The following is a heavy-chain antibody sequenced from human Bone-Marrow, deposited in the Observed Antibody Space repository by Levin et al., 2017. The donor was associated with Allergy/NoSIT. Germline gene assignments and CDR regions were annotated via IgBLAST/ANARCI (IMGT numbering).Heavy chain of an antibody. CDR2: ISATGAGT. CDR3: ARGRYGD. Sequence: GGSLRLSCAASGPTFNNYAMTWVRLPPGKGLEWVSFISATGAGTYYADSVKGRFTVSRDDSKNTLYLQMDSLRVEDTAIYYCARGRYGDWGQGTLVTVSS. V-gene: IGHV3-23*01. CDR1: GPTFNNYA. D-gene: IGHD3-16*02. J-gene: IGHJ4*02.